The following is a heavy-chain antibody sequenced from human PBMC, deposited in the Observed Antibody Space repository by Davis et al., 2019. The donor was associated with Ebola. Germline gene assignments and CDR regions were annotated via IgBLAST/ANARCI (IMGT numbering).Heavy chain of an antibody. CDR2: IIPIFGTA. CDR3: AILAAAGTGDFDY. CDR1: GGTFSSYA. D-gene: IGHD6-13*01. V-gene: IGHV1-69*13. J-gene: IGHJ4*02. Sequence: SVKVSCKASGGTFSSYAISWVRQAPGQGLEWMGGIIPIFGTANYAQKFQGRVTITADESTSTAYMELSSLRSEDTAVYYCAILAAAGTGDFDYWGQGTLVTVSS.